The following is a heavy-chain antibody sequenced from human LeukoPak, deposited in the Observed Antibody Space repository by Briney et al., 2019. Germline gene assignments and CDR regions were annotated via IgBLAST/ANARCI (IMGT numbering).Heavy chain of an antibody. V-gene: IGHV3-23*01. J-gene: IGHJ6*03. D-gene: IGHD2-15*01. Sequence: QPGGSLRLSCVASGFPFSSYAMSWVRQAPGKGLEWVSAISGSGGSTYYADSVKGRFTISRDNSKNTLYLQMNSLRAEDTAVYYCAKANTRSPVGYMDVWGKGTTVTVSS. CDR2: ISGSGGST. CDR3: AKANTRSPVGYMDV. CDR1: GFPFSSYA.